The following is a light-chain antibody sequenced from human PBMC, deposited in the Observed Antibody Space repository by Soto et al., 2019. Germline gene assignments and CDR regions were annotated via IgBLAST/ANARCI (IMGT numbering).Light chain of an antibody. J-gene: IGKJ2*01. CDR2: GAS. Sequence: IVMTQSPATLSVSRGERATLSCRASQSIRNNLIWYQQKSGQAPRLLIYGASTRATGIPARFSGSGSGTEFTLTISSLQSEDFAVYYCQQYDNWPPYTFGQGTKVHIK. CDR3: QQYDNWPPYT. CDR1: QSIRNN. V-gene: IGKV3-15*01.